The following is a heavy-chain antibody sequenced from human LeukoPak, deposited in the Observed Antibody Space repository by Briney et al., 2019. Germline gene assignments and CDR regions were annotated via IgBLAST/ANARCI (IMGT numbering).Heavy chain of an antibody. J-gene: IGHJ5*02. CDR3: ARGDYDFWSGSLSFDP. Sequence: SETLSLTCAVYGGSLSGYYWSWIRQPPGKGLEWIGEINHSGSTNYNPSLKSRVTISVDTSKNQFSLKLSSVTAADTAVYYCARGDYDFWSGSLSFDPWGQGTLVTVSS. CDR1: GGSLSGYY. CDR2: INHSGST. D-gene: IGHD3-3*01. V-gene: IGHV4-34*01.